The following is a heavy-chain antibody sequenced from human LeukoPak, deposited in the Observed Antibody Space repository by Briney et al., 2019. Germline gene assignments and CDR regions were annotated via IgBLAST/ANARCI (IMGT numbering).Heavy chain of an antibody. CDR1: GFTFSAYW. D-gene: IGHD6-19*01. CDR3: AKDMYSGGWSFDY. J-gene: IGHJ4*02. V-gene: IGHV3-74*01. CDR2: ISTDGSST. Sequence: PGGSLRLSCAASGFTFSAYWMHWVRQAPGKGLVWVSRISTDGSSTAYADSVKGRFTISRDNAKNTLYLQMNSLRAEDTAVYYCAKDMYSGGWSFDYWGQGTLVTVSS.